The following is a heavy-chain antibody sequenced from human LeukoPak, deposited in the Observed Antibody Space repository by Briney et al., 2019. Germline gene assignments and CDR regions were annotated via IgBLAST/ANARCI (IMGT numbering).Heavy chain of an antibody. V-gene: IGHV3-23*01. D-gene: IGHD3-10*01. CDR3: AKDIGYYGSGSPFDY. CDR2: ISGSGGST. CDR1: GFTFSSYA. Sequence: GGSLRLSCAASGFTFSSYAMSWVRQAPGKGLEWVSAISGSGGSTYYADSVKGRFTISRDNSKNTLYLQMNSLRAEDTAVYYCAKDIGYYGSGSPFDYWGQGTLVTVSS. J-gene: IGHJ4*02.